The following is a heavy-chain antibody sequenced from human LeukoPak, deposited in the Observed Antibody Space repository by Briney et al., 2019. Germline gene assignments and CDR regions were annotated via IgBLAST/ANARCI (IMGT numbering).Heavy chain of an antibody. D-gene: IGHD3-22*01. CDR2: IYYSGST. CDR3: ARGGLENGYHSNGFDI. V-gene: IGHV4-59*01. Sequence: SETLSLTCTLSGGSISGYYWSWIRQPPGKGLEWIGYIYYSGSTKYNTSLKSRVTISVDTSKNQFSLWLSSVTAADTAVYYCARGGLENGYHSNGFDIWGQETMVTVSS. CDR1: GGSISGYY. J-gene: IGHJ3*02.